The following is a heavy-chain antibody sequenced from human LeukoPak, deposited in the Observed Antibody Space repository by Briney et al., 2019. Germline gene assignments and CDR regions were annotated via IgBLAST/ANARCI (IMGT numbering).Heavy chain of an antibody. D-gene: IGHD6-6*01. CDR2: ISAYNGNT. CDR1: GCAFTSYG. V-gene: IGHV1-18*01. Sequence: ASVKVSCKASGCAFTSYGISWVRQAPGQGLEWMGWISAYNGNTNYAQKLQGRVTMTTDTSASTAYMELRSLRSDDTAVYYCARSDSSPYAPLGDWGQGILVTVSS. J-gene: IGHJ4*02. CDR3: ARSDSSPYAPLGD.